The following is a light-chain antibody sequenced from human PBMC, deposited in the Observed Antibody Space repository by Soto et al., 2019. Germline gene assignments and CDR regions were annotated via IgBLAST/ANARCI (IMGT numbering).Light chain of an antibody. CDR3: RQYGSSGT. CDR2: DAS. Sequence: EIVLTQSPGTLCLSPGERATLSCRASQSLSSSQLAWYQQKPGQAPRLLIHDASSRATGISDRFTGSGSGTDFTLTISRLEPEDFAVYYCRQYGSSGTFGQGTKVDIK. V-gene: IGKV3-20*01. CDR1: QSLSSSQ. J-gene: IGKJ1*01.